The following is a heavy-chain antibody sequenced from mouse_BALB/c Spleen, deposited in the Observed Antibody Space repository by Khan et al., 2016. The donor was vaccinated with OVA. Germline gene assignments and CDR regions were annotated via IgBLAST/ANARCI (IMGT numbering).Heavy chain of an antibody. CDR1: GYTFTSYY. J-gene: IGHJ3*01. D-gene: IGHD2-3*01. Sequence: QVQLQQSGAELVKPGASVKLSCKASGYTFTSYYMYWVKQRPGQGLEWIGEINPSNGGTNFNEKFKSKATLTVDKSSSTAYMQLSSLTSEDSAVYYWTRGGYYMVCAYWGRGTLVTVAA. CDR2: INPSNGGT. CDR3: TRGGYYMVCAY. V-gene: IGHV1S81*02.